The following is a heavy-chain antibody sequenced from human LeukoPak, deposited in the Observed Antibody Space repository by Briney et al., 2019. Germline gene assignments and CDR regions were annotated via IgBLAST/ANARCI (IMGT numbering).Heavy chain of an antibody. V-gene: IGHV1-69*06. J-gene: IGHJ6*03. CDR1: GGTFSSYA. CDR3: ARGRYFDWSHYYYYYYMDV. D-gene: IGHD3-9*01. Sequence: ASVKVSCKASGGTFSSYAISWVRQAPGQGLEWMGGIIPIFGTANYAQKFQGRVTITADKSTSTAYMELSSLRSEDTAVYYCARGRYFDWSHYYYYYYMDVWGKGTTVTVSS. CDR2: IIPIFGTA.